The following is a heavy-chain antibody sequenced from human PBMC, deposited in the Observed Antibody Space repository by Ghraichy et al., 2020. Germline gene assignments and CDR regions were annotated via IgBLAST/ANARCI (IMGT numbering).Heavy chain of an antibody. CDR1: GFTFSSYW. D-gene: IGHD4-11*01. J-gene: IGHJ4*02. CDR3: ARDATTPRDTLASY. V-gene: IGHV3-7*03. Sequence: GESLNISCAASGFTFSSYWMSWVRQAPGKGLEWVANIKQDGSEKYYVDSVKGRFTISRDNAKNSLYLQMNSLRAEDTAVYYCARDATTPRDTLASYWGQGTLVTVSS. CDR2: IKQDGSEK.